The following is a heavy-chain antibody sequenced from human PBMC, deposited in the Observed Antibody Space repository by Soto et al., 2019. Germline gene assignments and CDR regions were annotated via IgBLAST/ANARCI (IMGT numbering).Heavy chain of an antibody. CDR3: ARVEGGSGSYCSEY. V-gene: IGHV1-18*01. CDR1: GYTFTSYG. J-gene: IGHJ1*01. Sequence: QVQLVQSGAEVKKPGASVKVSCKASGYTFTSYGISWVRQSPGQGLEWMGCVSAYNGNTNSAQKLQGRVTMTTDTSTSTAYMELRSLRSDDTAVYYCARVEGGSGSYCSEYWGQGTLVTVSS. D-gene: IGHD3-10*01. CDR2: VSAYNGNT.